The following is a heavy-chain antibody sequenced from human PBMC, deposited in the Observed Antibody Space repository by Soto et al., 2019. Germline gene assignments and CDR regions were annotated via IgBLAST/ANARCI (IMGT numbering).Heavy chain of an antibody. Sequence: QLRLQESGPGLVKPSETLSFTCTVSGGSISSSSYYWVCIRQPRAKGLEWIGSLYYSGSTYYKPSLKRRVTISVETSKNQFSLQLSSVTAADTAVYYCARHVVAVAHTDYWGQGTQVTVSS. CDR2: LYYSGST. V-gene: IGHV4-39*01. J-gene: IGHJ4*02. CDR1: GGSISSSSYY. CDR3: ARHVVAVAHTDY. D-gene: IGHD6-19*01.